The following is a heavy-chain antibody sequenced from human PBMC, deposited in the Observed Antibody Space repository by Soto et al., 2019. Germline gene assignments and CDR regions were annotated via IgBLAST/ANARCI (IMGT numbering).Heavy chain of an antibody. D-gene: IGHD3-10*01. V-gene: IGHV1-69*06. Sequence: SVKVSCKASGGTFSSYAISWVRQAPGQGLEWMGGIIPIFGTANYAQKFQGRVTITADKSTSTAYVELSSLRSEDTAVYYCARDLGSGSYSPFDYWGQGTLVTVSS. J-gene: IGHJ4*02. CDR3: ARDLGSGSYSPFDY. CDR1: GGTFSSYA. CDR2: IIPIFGTA.